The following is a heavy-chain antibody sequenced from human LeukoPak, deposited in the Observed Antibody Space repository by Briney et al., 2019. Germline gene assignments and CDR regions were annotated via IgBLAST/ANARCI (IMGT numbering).Heavy chain of an antibody. Sequence: GGSLRLSCAATGFRFSDYYMSWIRQAPGKGLEWVAYISSTGNSIFYADSVKGRFTISRDHAKNSLSLQLNSLRAEDTAVYYCAKGGIRYGYWFDHWGQGTLVTASS. V-gene: IGHV3-11*01. J-gene: IGHJ5*02. CDR1: GFRFSDYY. D-gene: IGHD3-10*01. CDR2: ISSTGNSI. CDR3: AKGGIRYGYWFDH.